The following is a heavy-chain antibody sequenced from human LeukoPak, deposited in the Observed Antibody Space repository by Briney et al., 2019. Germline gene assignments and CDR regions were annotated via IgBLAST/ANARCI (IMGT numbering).Heavy chain of an antibody. Sequence: PSETLSLTCTVSGGSISSSRDYWAWLRQPPGKGLEWIGSIYYSGSTNYNPSLKSRVTISVDTSKNQFSLKLSSVTAADTAVYYCARVGRGRAELATFFDYWGQGTLVTVSS. D-gene: IGHD1-26*01. CDR2: IYYSGST. CDR3: ARVGRGRAELATFFDY. CDR1: GGSISSSRDY. V-gene: IGHV4-39*07. J-gene: IGHJ4*02.